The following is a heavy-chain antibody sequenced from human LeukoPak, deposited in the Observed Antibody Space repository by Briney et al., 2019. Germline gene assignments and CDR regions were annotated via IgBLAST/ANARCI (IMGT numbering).Heavy chain of an antibody. V-gene: IGHV4-4*07. J-gene: IGHJ5*02. CDR2: IYTSGST. CDR3: ARDQSWELLRSGTWFDP. CDR1: GGSISSYY. Sequence: SETLSLTCTVSGGSISSYYWSWIRQPAGKGLEWIGRIYTSGSTNYNPSLKSRVTMSVDTSKNQFSLKLSSVTAADTAVYYCARDQSWELLRSGTWFDPWGQGTLVTVSS. D-gene: IGHD1-26*01.